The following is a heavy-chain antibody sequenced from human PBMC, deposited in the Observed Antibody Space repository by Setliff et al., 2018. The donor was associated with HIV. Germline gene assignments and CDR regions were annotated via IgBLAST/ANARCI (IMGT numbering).Heavy chain of an antibody. CDR3: AALTTGYYFDY. D-gene: IGHD4-17*01. CDR2: IYFSGST. V-gene: IGHV4-31*03. Sequence: PSETLSLTCHVSGGSISNGGNYWSWIRQHPGTGLEWIAYIYFSGSTYYNQSLKSRVTVSLDMSKNQFSLRLSSVTAADTAVYYCAALTTGYYFDYWGQGTRVTVSS. CDR1: GGSISNGGNY. J-gene: IGHJ4*01.